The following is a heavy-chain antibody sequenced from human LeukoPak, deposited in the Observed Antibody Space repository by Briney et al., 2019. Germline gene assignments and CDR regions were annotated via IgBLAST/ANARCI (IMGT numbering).Heavy chain of an antibody. CDR3: ARSLAAAGTPPCY. Sequence: PGRSLRLSCAASGLTFSSYGMHWVRQPPGKGLEWVAVIWYDGRNKYYADSVKGRFTISRDNSKNTLYLQMNSLRAEDTAVYYCARSLAAAGTPPCYWGQGTLVTVSS. V-gene: IGHV3-33*01. J-gene: IGHJ4*02. CDR1: GLTFSSYG. CDR2: IWYDGRNK. D-gene: IGHD6-13*01.